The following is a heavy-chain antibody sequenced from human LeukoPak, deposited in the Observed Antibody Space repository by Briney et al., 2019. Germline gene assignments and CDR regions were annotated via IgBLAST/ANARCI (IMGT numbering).Heavy chain of an antibody. CDR2: ICTYNGNT. D-gene: IGHD3-10*01. CDR1: GYTFTSYV. CDR3: ARALGFGDLLPFDY. V-gene: IGHV1-18*01. J-gene: IGHJ4*02. Sequence: ASVKVSCMASGYTFTSYVSCAVRQAPGQGREWMGWICTYNGNTNNAQKLQGRVTMTTDTSTSTAYMYLRSLRADDTAVYYCARALGFGDLLPFDYWGQGTLVTVSS.